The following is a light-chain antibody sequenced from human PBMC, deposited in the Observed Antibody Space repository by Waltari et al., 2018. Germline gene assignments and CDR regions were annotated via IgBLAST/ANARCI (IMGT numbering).Light chain of an antibody. V-gene: IGLV3-1*01. J-gene: IGLJ2*01. CDR3: QAWDSNTAI. CDR1: KLGDKY. CDR2: QDI. Sequence: SYELTQPPSVSVSPGQTARITCSGDKLGDKYVYWYQQKAGQSPVLVLYQDIKRPSGIPERFSGSNSWNTATLTISGTQAMDEADYYCQAWDSNTAIFGGGTKLTVL.